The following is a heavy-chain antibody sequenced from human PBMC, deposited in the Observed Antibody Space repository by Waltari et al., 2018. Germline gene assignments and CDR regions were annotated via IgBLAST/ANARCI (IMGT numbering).Heavy chain of an antibody. CDR1: GGSISSHY. CDR2: IYYSGST. J-gene: IGHJ4*02. D-gene: IGHD3-22*01. CDR3: ARDHSGYYDY. Sequence: QVQLQESGPGLVKPSETLSLTCTVSGGSISSHYWSWIRQPPGKGLEWIGYIYYSGSTNYYPSLKSRVTISVDTSKNQFSLKLSSVTAADTAVYYCARDHSGYYDYWGQGTLVTVSS. V-gene: IGHV4-59*11.